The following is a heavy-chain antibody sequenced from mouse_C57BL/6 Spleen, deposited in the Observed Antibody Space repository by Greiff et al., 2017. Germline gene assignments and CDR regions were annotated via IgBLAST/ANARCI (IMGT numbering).Heavy chain of an antibody. CDR2: IDPSDSYT. CDR3: VLRRYFDV. V-gene: IGHV1-69*01. Sequence: QVQLQQPGAELVMPGASVKLSCKASGYTFTSYWMHWVKQRPGQGLEWIGKIDPSDSYTNYNQKFKGKSTLTVDKSSSTAYMQLSSLTSEDSAVYYCVLRRYFDVWGTGTTVTVSS. J-gene: IGHJ1*03. CDR1: GYTFTSYW. D-gene: IGHD2-12*01.